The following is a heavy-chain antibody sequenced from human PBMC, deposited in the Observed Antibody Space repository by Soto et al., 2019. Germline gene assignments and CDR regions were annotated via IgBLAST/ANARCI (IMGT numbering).Heavy chain of an antibody. CDR1: GFTFSGYS. Sequence: EVQLVESGGGLVKPGGSLRLSCAASGFTFSGYSMNWVRQAPGKGLEWVSSISSTDRYIYYADPVRGRFTTSRDNAENSPYLQMNSLRVEEPAVYYCLTSPEGTSGMRDWGQGALVTVSS. D-gene: IGHD1-1*01. J-gene: IGHJ4*02. CDR3: LTSPEGTSGMRD. V-gene: IGHV3-21*01. CDR2: ISSTDRYI.